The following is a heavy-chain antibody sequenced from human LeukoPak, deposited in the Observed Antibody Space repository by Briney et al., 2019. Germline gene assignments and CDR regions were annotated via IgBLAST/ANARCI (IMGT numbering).Heavy chain of an antibody. Sequence: GASVKVSCKASGYTFTGYYMHWVRQAPGQGLEWMGWINPNSGGTNYAQKFQGRVTMTRDTSISTAYMELSRLRSDDTAVYYCAREFSADYYDSSGYVEDWGQGTLVTVSS. CDR1: GYTFTGYY. J-gene: IGHJ4*02. D-gene: IGHD3-22*01. CDR3: AREFSADYYDSSGYVED. CDR2: INPNSGGT. V-gene: IGHV1-2*02.